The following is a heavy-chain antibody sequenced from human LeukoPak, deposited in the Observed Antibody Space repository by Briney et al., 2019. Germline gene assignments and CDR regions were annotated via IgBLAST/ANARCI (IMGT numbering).Heavy chain of an antibody. CDR1: GFTFSGDA. Sequence: GGSLRLSCAASGFTFSGDAMHGVRQAPGKGREGGAVISYDGSNKYYADSVKGRFTISRDNSKNTLYLQRNSLRAEDTAVYYCARDPHSSGVGARFPTDYWGQGPLVTVSS. CDR3: ARDPHSSGVGARFPTDY. CDR2: ISYDGSNK. V-gene: IGHV3-30*04. D-gene: IGHD3-22*01. J-gene: IGHJ4*02.